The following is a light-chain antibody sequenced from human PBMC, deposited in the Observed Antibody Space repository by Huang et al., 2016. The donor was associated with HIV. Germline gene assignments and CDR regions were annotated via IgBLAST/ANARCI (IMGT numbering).Light chain of an antibody. Sequence: EIVMTQSPATLSVSPGERATLSCRASQSVSSNLAWYQQKPGQAPRLLSYGASTRATGIPARVSGSGSGTEFTLTISSLQSEDFAVYYCQQYNNWTPFTFGPGTKVDIK. V-gene: IGKV3-15*01. CDR2: GAS. CDR3: QQYNNWTPFT. CDR1: QSVSSN. J-gene: IGKJ3*01.